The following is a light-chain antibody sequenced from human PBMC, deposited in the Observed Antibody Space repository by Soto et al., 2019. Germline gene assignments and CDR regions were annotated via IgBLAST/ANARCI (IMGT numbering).Light chain of an antibody. CDR3: TSYTTIKTYV. CDR1: SGDVGAYNH. V-gene: IGLV2-14*01. J-gene: IGLJ1*01. CDR2: EVT. Sequence: QSVLTQPASVSGSPGQSITVSCTGTSGDVGAYNHVSWYQQHPGKAPKLIISEVTNRLSGVSNRFSGSKSGNTASLTISGLQTEDEADYYCTSYTTIKTYVFGSGTKLTVL.